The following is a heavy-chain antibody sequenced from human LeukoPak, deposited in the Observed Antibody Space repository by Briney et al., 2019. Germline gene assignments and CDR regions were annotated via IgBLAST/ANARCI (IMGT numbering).Heavy chain of an antibody. Sequence: GASVTVSCKASGYTFTGYYMHWVRQAPGQGLEWMGWINPNSGGTNYAQKFQGRVTMTRETSIRTAYMELSRLRSDDTAVYYCAAAPCSSTSCSIYYYYYYMDVWGKGTTVTVSS. CDR3: AAAPCSSTSCSIYYYYYYMDV. J-gene: IGHJ6*03. CDR1: GYTFTGYY. V-gene: IGHV1-2*02. D-gene: IGHD2-2*01. CDR2: INPNSGGT.